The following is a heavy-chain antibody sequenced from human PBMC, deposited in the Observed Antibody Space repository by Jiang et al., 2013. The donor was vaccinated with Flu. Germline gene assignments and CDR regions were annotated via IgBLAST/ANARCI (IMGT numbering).Heavy chain of an antibody. D-gene: IGHD3-22*01. CDR2: IDWDDDK. CDR3: ARIAPTRGDSSGYEFDI. V-gene: IGHV2-70*04. J-gene: IGHJ3*02. CDR1: GFSLSTSGMR. Sequence: KPTQTLTLTCTFSGFSLSTSGMRVSWIRQPPGKALEWLARIDWDDDKYYSTSLKTRLTISKDTSKNQVVLTMTNMDPVDTATYYCARIAPTRGDSSGYEFDIWGQGTMVTVSS.